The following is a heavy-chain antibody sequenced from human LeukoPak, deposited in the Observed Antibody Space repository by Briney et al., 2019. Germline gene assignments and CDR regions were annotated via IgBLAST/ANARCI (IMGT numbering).Heavy chain of an antibody. J-gene: IGHJ4*02. CDR3: ARGRYSSTWVSFDY. Sequence: GGSLRLSCAASGLTFSSSAMHWVRQAPGKGLQWVAVISYDGTDKYTGDSVKGRFTISRDNSKNTVYLQMNSLRAEDTAVYYCARGRYSSTWVSFDYWGQGTLVTVSS. CDR2: ISYDGTDK. D-gene: IGHD6-13*01. CDR1: GLTFSSSA. V-gene: IGHV3-30*04.